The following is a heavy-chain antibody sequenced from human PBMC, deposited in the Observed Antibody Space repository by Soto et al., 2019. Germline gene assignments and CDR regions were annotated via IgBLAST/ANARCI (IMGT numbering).Heavy chain of an antibody. J-gene: IGHJ4*02. CDR3: AKGIGSSTLRFDY. CDR1: GFTFSGYW. CDR2: INTDGTST. Sequence: PGGSLRLSCAASGFTFSGYWMHWVRQAPGKGLVWVSRINTDGTSTAYADSVKGRFAISRDNAENTLYLQMSSLRAEDTAVYYCAKGIGSSTLRFDYWGQGTLVTVSS. V-gene: IGHV3-74*01. D-gene: IGHD3-10*01.